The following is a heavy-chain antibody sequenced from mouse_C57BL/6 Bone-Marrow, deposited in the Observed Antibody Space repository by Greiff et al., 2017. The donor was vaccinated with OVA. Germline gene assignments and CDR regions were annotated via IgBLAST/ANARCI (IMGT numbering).Heavy chain of an antibody. CDR3: AKNANWDRGYWYFDV. CDR1: GFSLTSYG. CDR2: IWRGGST. D-gene: IGHD4-1*01. Sequence: QVQLQQSGPGLVQPSQSLSITCTVSGFSLTSYGVHWVRQSPGKGLEWLGVIWRGGSTDYNAAFMSRLSITKDNSKSQVFFKMNSLQADDTAIYYCAKNANWDRGYWYFDVWGTGTTVTVSS. V-gene: IGHV2-5*01. J-gene: IGHJ1*03.